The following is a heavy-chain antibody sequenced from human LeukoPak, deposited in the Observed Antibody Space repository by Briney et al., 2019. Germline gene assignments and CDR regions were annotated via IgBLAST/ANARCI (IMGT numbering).Heavy chain of an antibody. V-gene: IGHV1-69*13. D-gene: IGHD3-9*01. CDR2: IIPIFGTA. CDR3: AKGRRYSADGPDI. CDR1: GGTFSSYA. Sequence: SVKVSCKASGGTFSSYAISWVRQAPGQGLEWMGGIIPIFGTANYAQKFQGRVTITADESTSTAYMELSSLRVEDTAVYYCAKGRRYSADGPDIWGQGTMVSVA. J-gene: IGHJ3*02.